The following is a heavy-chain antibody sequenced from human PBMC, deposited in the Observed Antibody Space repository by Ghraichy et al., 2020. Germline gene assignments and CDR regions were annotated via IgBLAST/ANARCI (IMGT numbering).Heavy chain of an antibody. J-gene: IGHJ3*02. Sequence: TLSLTCDISGDSVSSNSAAWNWIRQSPSRGLEWLGRTYYRSKWYNDYAVSVKSRITINADTAKNQFSLQLNSVTPGDTAVYFCARALKNSGSYYGFDIWGQGTMVTVSS. CDR1: GDSVSSNSAA. CDR3: ARALKNSGSYYGFDI. CDR2: TYYRSKWYN. V-gene: IGHV6-1*01. D-gene: IGHD1-26*01.